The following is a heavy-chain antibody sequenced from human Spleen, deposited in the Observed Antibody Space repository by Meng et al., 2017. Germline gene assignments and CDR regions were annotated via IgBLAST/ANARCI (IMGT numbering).Heavy chain of an antibody. CDR2: MSYSGNT. CDR1: GGSISSSSYY. D-gene: IGHD2-21*02. CDR3: ARVEGYCGGDCYFWFES. V-gene: IGHV4-39*07. Sequence: SETLSLTCSVSGGSISSSSYYWGWIRQPPGKGLEWIGTMSYSGNTYSDPSLKSRVTISGDTPKNQFSLNVSSVTAADTAVYYCARVEGYCGGDCYFWFESWGQGTLVTVSS. J-gene: IGHJ5*01.